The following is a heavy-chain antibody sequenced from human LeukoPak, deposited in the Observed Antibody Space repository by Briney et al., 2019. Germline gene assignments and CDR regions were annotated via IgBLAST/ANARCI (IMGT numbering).Heavy chain of an antibody. D-gene: IGHD3-22*01. CDR1: GFTFSSYA. CDR3: ARDRGYYDSSGYQRYYYYYMDV. V-gene: IGHV3-30-3*01. J-gene: IGHJ6*03. CDR2: ISYDGSNK. Sequence: GRSPRLSCAASGFTFSSYAMHWVRQAPGKGLEWVAVISYDGSNKYYADSVKGRFTISRDNSKNTLYLQMNSLRAEDTAVYYCARDRGYYDSSGYQRYYYYYMDVWGEGTTVTVSS.